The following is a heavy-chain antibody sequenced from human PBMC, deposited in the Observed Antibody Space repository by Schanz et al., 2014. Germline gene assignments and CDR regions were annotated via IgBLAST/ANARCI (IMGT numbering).Heavy chain of an antibody. CDR1: GFTFSSYS. J-gene: IGHJ6*02. Sequence: VQLVESGGGVVQFGRSLRLSCVASGFTFSSYSMNWVRQAPGKGLEWVSSISSSSSYIYYADSVKGRFTISRDNAKNSLYLQMNSLRAEDTAVYYCARDTSYGMDVWGQGTTVTVSS. CDR2: ISSSSSYI. CDR3: ARDTSYGMDV. V-gene: IGHV3-21*01.